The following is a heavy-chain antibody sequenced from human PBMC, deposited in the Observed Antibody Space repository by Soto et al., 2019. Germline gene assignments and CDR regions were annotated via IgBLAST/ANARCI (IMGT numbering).Heavy chain of an antibody. CDR1: GGSFSGYY. J-gene: IGHJ6*02. Sequence: SETLSLTCAVYGGSFSGYYWSWIRQPPGKGLEWIGEINHSGSTNYNPSLKSRVTISVDTSKNQFSLKLSSVTAADTAVYYCAGPDYYDSSGYRTHYYYYGMDVWGQGTTVTAP. CDR3: AGPDYYDSSGYRTHYYYYGMDV. V-gene: IGHV4-34*01. D-gene: IGHD3-22*01. CDR2: INHSGST.